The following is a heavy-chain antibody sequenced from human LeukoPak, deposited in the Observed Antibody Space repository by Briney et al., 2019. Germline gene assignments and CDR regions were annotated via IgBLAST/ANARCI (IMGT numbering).Heavy chain of an antibody. CDR2: IIPIFGTA. CDR3: ARAVVSEQWLVPDFRHDAFDI. V-gene: IGHV1-69*05. Sequence: ASVKVSCKASGGTFSSYAISWVRQAPGQGLEWMGGIIPIFGTANYAQKFQGRVTITTDESTSTAYMELSSLRSEDTAVYYCARAVVSEQWLVPDFRHDAFDIWGQGTMVTVSS. CDR1: GGTFSSYA. D-gene: IGHD6-19*01. J-gene: IGHJ3*02.